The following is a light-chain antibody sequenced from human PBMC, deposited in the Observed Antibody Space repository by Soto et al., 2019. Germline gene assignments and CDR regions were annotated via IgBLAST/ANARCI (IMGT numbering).Light chain of an antibody. V-gene: IGLV2-14*01. CDR2: VVS. J-gene: IGLJ1*01. CDR1: SSDVGGYNY. Sequence: QSALAQPTSVSGSPGQSIAISCTGTSSDVGGYNYVSWHQQHPGKAPKVLISVVSNRPSGVSNRFSASKSGSTASLTISGLQAEDEADYYCCSYASLSTLYVFGTGTKLTVL. CDR3: CSYASLSTLYV.